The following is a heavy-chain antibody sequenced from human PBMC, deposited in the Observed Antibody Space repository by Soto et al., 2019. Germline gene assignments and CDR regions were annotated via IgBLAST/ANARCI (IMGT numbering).Heavy chain of an antibody. D-gene: IGHD3-3*01. Sequence: GGSLRLSCAASGFTFSSYSMNWVRQAPGKGLEWVSYISSDSSTIYYADSVKGRFTISRDNAKNTLYLQMNSLRAEDTAVYYCARGLTPYYDFWSGYYAYYYYYGMDVWGQGTTVTVSS. CDR1: GFTFSSYS. CDR3: ARGLTPYYDFWSGYYAYYYYYGMDV. CDR2: ISSDSSTI. V-gene: IGHV3-48*04. J-gene: IGHJ6*02.